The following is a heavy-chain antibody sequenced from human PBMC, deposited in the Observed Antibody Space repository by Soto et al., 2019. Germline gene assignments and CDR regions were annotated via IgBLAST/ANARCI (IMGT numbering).Heavy chain of an antibody. J-gene: IGHJ4*02. Sequence: GGSLRLSCVAPGLTFSIYAMSWVRQAPGKGLEWVSTISGSGGSTYYADSVKGRFTSSRDNSKNTLYLQMSSLRAEDTAVYYCAKDPPITILWGQGTLVTVSS. D-gene: IGHD3-3*01. CDR3: AKDPPITIL. CDR2: ISGSGGST. V-gene: IGHV3-23*01. CDR1: GLTFSIYA.